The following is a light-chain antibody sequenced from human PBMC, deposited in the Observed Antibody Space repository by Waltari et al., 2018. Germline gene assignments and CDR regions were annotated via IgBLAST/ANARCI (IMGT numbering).Light chain of an antibody. CDR2: DVT. CDR1: ISDVGGYNY. CDR3: SSFTSSSTLV. V-gene: IGLV2-14*03. Sequence: QSALTQPVSVSGSPGQSITISCTGTISDVGGYNYVAWYQQHPGKAPKLLIYDVTNRPSWVSNRFSGSKSGNTASLTISGLQAEDEADYHCSSFTSSSTLVFGTGTKVTVL. J-gene: IGLJ1*01.